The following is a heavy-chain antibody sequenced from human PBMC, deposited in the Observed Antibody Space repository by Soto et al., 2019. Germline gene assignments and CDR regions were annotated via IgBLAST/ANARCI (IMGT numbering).Heavy chain of an antibody. CDR3: ARRGCDSIFGSFDN. CDR2: INRIGRT. V-gene: IGHV4-34*01. Sequence: SETLSLTCAAYGGSFSGYYWSWIRPPPGKGLEWIGEINRIGRTNYNPSLKSRVTVSADKSANRFSLRLNSVTAADTAVYYCARRGCDSIFGSFDNWGQGILVTVSS. J-gene: IGHJ4*02. CDR1: GGSFSGYY. D-gene: IGHD2-21*02.